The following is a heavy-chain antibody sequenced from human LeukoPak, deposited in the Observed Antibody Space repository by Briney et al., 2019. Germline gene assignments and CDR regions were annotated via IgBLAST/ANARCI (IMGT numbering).Heavy chain of an antibody. J-gene: IGHJ4*02. CDR2: INPNSGAP. D-gene: IGHD3-9*01. CDR3: ARVSSFDWLYYFDY. CDR1: GYTFIDYY. Sequence: ASVKVSCKASGYTFIDYYIHWVRQAPGQGLEWMGWINPNSGAPNYAQKFQGGVTMTRDTSISTVYMELSRLRSDGTAIYYCARVSSFDWLYYFDYWGQGTLVTVSS. V-gene: IGHV1-2*02.